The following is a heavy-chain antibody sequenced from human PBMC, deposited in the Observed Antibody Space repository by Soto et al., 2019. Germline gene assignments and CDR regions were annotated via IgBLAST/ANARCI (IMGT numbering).Heavy chain of an antibody. Sequence: GGSLRLSCAASGFTFSSYGMHWGRQAPGKGLEWVAVISYDGRNKYYADAVKGRFTISRDNSKNTLYLQMSSLRAEDTAVYYCVKDGSSGWPYFYDMDVWGQGTTVTVSS. CDR3: VKDGSSGWPYFYDMDV. V-gene: IGHV3-30*18. CDR2: ISYDGRNK. J-gene: IGHJ6*02. CDR1: GFTFSSYG. D-gene: IGHD6-19*01.